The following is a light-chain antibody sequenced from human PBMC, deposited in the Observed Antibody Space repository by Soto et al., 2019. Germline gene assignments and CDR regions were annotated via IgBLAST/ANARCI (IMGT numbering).Light chain of an antibody. V-gene: IGKV1-5*03. CDR2: KAS. J-gene: IGKJ1*01. CDR3: QQYNSYPWT. CDR1: QSISSW. Sequence: DIQMTQSPSTLSASVGDRFTITCLAIQSISSWLAWYQQKPGKAPKLLIYKASSLESGVPSRFRGSGSGTESTLTISSLQPDDFATYYCQQYNSYPWTFGQGTKVDIK.